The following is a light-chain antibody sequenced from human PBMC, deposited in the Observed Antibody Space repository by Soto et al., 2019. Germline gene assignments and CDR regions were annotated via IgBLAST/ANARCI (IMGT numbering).Light chain of an antibody. CDR2: EVT. CDR3: CSYAGSGTYV. J-gene: IGLJ1*01. V-gene: IGLV2-23*02. CDR1: NSDVGSYNL. Sequence: QSALTQPASVSGSPGQSITISCTGTNSDVGSYNLVSWYQQHPGKAPKLMIYEVTERPSGVSNRFSGSKSGNTASLTISGLQAEDEADYYCCSYAGSGTYVFGTGTKLTVL.